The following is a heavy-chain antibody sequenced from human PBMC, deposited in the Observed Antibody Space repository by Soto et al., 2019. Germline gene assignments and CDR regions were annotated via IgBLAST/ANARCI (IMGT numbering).Heavy chain of an antibody. D-gene: IGHD3-10*01. CDR1: GYSFTSYW. J-gene: IGHJ6*02. V-gene: IGHV5-51*01. CDR2: IYPRDSDT. CDR3: ARHYTLWSGESVGAMDV. Sequence: PGESLKISCKGSGYSFTSYWIGWVRPLPAKGLEWMGSIYPRDSDTRYRPSFQGLVTISADKSISTAYLQWSSLRASDTAMYFCARHYTLWSGESVGAMDVWGQGTTVTVSS.